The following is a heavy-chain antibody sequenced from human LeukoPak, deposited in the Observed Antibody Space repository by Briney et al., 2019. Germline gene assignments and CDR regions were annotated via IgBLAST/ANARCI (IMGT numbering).Heavy chain of an antibody. Sequence: SETLSLTCAVYGGSFSGYYWSWIRQPPGKGLEWIGEINHSGSTNYNPSLKSRVTISVDTSKNQFSLKLSSVTAADTAVYYCASCSLVQEMYNWFDPWGQGTLVTVSS. CDR1: GGSFSGYY. CDR2: INHSGST. D-gene: IGHD6-13*01. V-gene: IGHV4-34*01. J-gene: IGHJ5*02. CDR3: ASCSLVQEMYNWFDP.